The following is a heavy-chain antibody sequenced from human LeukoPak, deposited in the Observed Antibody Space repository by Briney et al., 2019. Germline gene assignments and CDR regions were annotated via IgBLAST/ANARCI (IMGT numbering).Heavy chain of an antibody. CDR3: ARVLLRFGELFLDY. CDR2: ISSSSSYI. J-gene: IGHJ4*02. CDR1: GFTFSRYS. D-gene: IGHD3-10*01. Sequence: GGSLRLSCAASGFTFSRYSMNWVRQASGKGLEWVSSISSSSSYIYYADSVKGRFTISRDNAKNSLYLQMNSLRAEDTAVYYCARVLLRFGELFLDYWGQGILVTVSS. V-gene: IGHV3-21*01.